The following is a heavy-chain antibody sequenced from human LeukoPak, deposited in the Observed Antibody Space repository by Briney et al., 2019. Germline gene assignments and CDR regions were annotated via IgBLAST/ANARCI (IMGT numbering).Heavy chain of an antibody. J-gene: IGHJ4*02. V-gene: IGHV1-46*01. CDR1: GYTFTSSF. CDR2: INPNVGST. D-gene: IGHD4-11*01. Sequence: GASVKVSCKASGYTFTSSFIHWVRQAPGQGLEWMGIINPNVGSTTYARRFQGRVTMTRDTSTSTVYMELSSLRYEDTAVYYCARDGDYPYWGQGTLVTVSS. CDR3: ARDGDYPY.